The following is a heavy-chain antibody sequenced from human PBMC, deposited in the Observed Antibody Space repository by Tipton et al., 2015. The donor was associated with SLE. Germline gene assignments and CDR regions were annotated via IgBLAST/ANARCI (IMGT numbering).Heavy chain of an antibody. CDR2: LYNSGST. J-gene: IGHJ4*02. CDR3: ARALTGYYYGSGLFDY. V-gene: IGHV4-59*01. D-gene: IGHD3-10*01. CDR1: GASISSYN. Sequence: TLSLTCTVSGASISSYNWNWIRQPPGKALEWIGHLYNSGSTNSNPSLKSRVTISVDTSKNQISLKLSSVTAADTAVYYCARALTGYYYGSGLFDYWGQGTLVTVSS.